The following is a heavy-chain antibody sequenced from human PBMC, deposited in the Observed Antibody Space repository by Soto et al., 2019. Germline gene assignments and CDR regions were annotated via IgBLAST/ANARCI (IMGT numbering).Heavy chain of an antibody. CDR3: VREGGTAAGSNCCDP. CDR2: TYYRSKWYN. V-gene: IGHV6-1*01. D-gene: IGHD6-13*01. J-gene: IGHJ5*02. CDR1: ADSVSSNSAA. Sequence: SQTLSLTCVISADSVSSNSAACNWIRQSPSRGLKWLGRTYYRSKWYNDYAVSVKSRITINPDTSKNQFSLQLNSVITEDTDEYYCVREGGTAAGSNCCDPWDQGTLVTVSS.